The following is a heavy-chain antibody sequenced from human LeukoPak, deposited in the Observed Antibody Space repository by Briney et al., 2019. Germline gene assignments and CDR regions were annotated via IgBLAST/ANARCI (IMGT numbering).Heavy chain of an antibody. D-gene: IGHD3-22*01. CDR3: AREKGYYDSSGYYFAGDWFDP. CDR2: ISAYNGNT. V-gene: IGHV1-18*01. Sequence: ASVKVSCKASGYTFTSYGIGWVRQAPGQGLEWMGWISAYNGNTNYAQKLQGRVTMTTDTSTSTAYMELRSLRSDDTAVYYCAREKGYYDSSGYYFAGDWFDPWGQGTLVTVSS. CDR1: GYTFTSYG. J-gene: IGHJ5*02.